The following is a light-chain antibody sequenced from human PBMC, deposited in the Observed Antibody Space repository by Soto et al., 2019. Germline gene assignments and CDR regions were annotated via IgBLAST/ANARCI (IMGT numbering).Light chain of an antibody. V-gene: IGLV2-8*01. CDR3: SSYVGSNNFYV. J-gene: IGLJ1*01. CDR2: EVS. CDR1: SSDVGGYNY. Sequence: QSVLTQPPCASVSPGQSVAISCTGTSSDVGGYNYVSWYQQHPGKAPKLMIYEVSKRPSGVPDRFSGSKSGNTASLTVSRLQAEDEADYYCSSYVGSNNFYVFGTGTKVTVL.